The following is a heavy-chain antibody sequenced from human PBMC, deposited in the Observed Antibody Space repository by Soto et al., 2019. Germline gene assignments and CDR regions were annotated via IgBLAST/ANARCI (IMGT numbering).Heavy chain of an antibody. CDR2: FNPTGDTA. J-gene: IGHJ6*02. V-gene: IGHV1-46*01. Sequence: ASVKVSCNASRYAFTSDYIHWVRQAPGQGLEWMGIFNPTGDTASYAQKLQGRVTMTRDTSTGTAYMELGSLRSEDTAVYYCARGGRIVDTGIGYYYYHAMDVWGQGTTVTVSS. D-gene: IGHD5-18*01. CDR3: ARGGRIVDTGIGYYYYHAMDV. CDR1: RYAFTSDY.